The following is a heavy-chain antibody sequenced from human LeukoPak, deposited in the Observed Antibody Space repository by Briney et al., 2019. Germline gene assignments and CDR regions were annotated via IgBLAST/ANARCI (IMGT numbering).Heavy chain of an antibody. CDR3: ARVPRMAAAGSYFDY. CDR1: GYTFTGYY. D-gene: IGHD6-13*01. J-gene: IGHJ4*02. V-gene: IGHV1-2*02. CDR2: INPNSGGT. Sequence: ASVKVSCKASGYTFTGYYMHWVRQAPGQGLEWMGWINPNSGGTNYAQKFQGRVTMTRDTSISTAYMELSRLRSDDTAVYYCARVPRMAAAGSYFDYWGQGTLVTVSS.